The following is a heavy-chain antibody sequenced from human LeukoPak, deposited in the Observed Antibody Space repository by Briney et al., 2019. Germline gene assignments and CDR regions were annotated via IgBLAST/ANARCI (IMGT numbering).Heavy chain of an antibody. CDR1: GGSISSYY. J-gene: IGHJ5*02. V-gene: IGHV4-4*07. Sequence: SETLSLTCTVSGGSISSYYWSWIRQPAGKGLEWIGRIYTSGSTNYNPSLKSRVTMSVDTSKNRFSLKLSSVTAADTAVYYCAREYGGYSWFGELSIITSPEDWFDPWGQGTLVTVSS. CDR3: AREYGGYSWFGELSIITSPEDWFDP. D-gene: IGHD3-10*01. CDR2: IYTSGST.